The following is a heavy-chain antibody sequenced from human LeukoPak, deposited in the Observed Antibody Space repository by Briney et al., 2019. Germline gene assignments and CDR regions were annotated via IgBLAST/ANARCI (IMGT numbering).Heavy chain of an antibody. V-gene: IGHV3-23*01. CDR3: ATDPSWLRSSSFDY. Sequence: GGSLRLSCAASVFTFSSYAMSWVRQAPGKGLEWVSAISGSGGSTYCAASVKGRFTISRDNSKNTLYLQMNSLRAEDTAVYYCATDPSWLRSSSFDYWGQGTLVTVSS. CDR2: ISGSGGST. CDR1: VFTFSSYA. D-gene: IGHD5-12*01. J-gene: IGHJ4*02.